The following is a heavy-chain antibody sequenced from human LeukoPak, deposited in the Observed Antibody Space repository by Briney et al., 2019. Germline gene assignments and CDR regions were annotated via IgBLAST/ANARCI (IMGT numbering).Heavy chain of an antibody. Sequence: PGGSLRLSCAASGFTFTSYNMNWVRQAPGKGLEWVSSITSSSSYIYYADSVKGRFTISRDNAKNSLNLQVNSLRAEDTAVYYCVRERYHGSGAPKFDYWGQGTLVTVSS. D-gene: IGHD3-10*01. J-gene: IGHJ4*02. CDR1: GFTFTSYN. CDR2: ITSSSSYI. V-gene: IGHV3-21*01. CDR3: VRERYHGSGAPKFDY.